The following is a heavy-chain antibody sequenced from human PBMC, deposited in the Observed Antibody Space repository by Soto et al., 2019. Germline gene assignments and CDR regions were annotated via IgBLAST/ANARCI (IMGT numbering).Heavy chain of an antibody. CDR1: GFTFSSYC. CDR3: ARMSGYYDILTGYF. V-gene: IGHV3-7*01. J-gene: IGHJ4*02. CDR2: IKQDGSEK. D-gene: IGHD3-9*01. Sequence: PGGSLRLSCAASGFTFSSYCMSWVRQAPGKGLEWVANIKQDGSEKYYVDSVKGRFTISRDNAKNSLYLQMNSLRAEDTAVYYCARMSGYYDILTGYFWGQGTLVTVSS.